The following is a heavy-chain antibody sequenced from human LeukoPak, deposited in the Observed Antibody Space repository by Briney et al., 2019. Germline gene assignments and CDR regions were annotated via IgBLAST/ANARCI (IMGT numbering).Heavy chain of an antibody. CDR3: ARGGRGRTGTYNWFDP. CDR2: INHSGST. Sequence: SEALSLTCAVYGGSFSGYYWSWIRQPPAKGLEGIGEINHSGSTNYNPSLKSRVTISVDTSNNQFSLTLSSATAADTAVYYCARGGRGRTGTYNWFDPWGQGTLVTVSS. J-gene: IGHJ5*02. V-gene: IGHV4-34*01. D-gene: IGHD1-14*01. CDR1: GGSFSGYY.